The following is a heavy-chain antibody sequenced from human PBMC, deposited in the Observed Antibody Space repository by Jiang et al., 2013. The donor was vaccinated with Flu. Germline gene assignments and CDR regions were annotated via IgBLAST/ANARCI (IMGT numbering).Heavy chain of an antibody. J-gene: IGHJ5*02. V-gene: IGHV4-39*01. CDR1: GGSISSSSYY. CDR2: IYYSGST. Sequence: LLKPSETLSLTCTVSGGSISSSSYYWGWIRQPPGKGLEWIGSIYYSGSTYYNPSLKSRVTISVDTSKNQFSLKLSSVTAADTAVYYCARRAAAAEVVRPKGPWFDPWGQGTLVTVSS. D-gene: IGHD6-13*01. CDR3: ARRAAAAEVVRPKGPWFDP.